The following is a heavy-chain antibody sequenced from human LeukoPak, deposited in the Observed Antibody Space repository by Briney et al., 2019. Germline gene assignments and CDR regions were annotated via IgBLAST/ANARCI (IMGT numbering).Heavy chain of an antibody. J-gene: IGHJ6*02. CDR1: GYTFTGYY. Sequence: ASVKVSCKASGYTFTGYYMHWVRQAPGQGLEWMGWINPNSGGTNYAQKFQGRVTMTRDTSISTAYMELSRLRSDDTAVYYCARDLRDSSSWLRPYYYYGMDVWGQGTTVTVSS. V-gene: IGHV1-2*02. D-gene: IGHD6-13*01. CDR3: ARDLRDSSSWLRPYYYYGMDV. CDR2: INPNSGGT.